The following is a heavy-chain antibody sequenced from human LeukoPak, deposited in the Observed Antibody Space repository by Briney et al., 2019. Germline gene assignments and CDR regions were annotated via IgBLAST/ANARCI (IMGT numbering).Heavy chain of an antibody. D-gene: IGHD3-3*01. CDR2: NYYSGSN. Sequence: PPETLSLTCPVSGCSISSYYWSWLRQPPAKGLEWIGYNYYSGSNNYKPSLKSRVTISVDTSKNQFSLKLSSVTAADTAVYYCASSYYDGWSGHYYFDYWGQGTLVTVSS. J-gene: IGHJ4*02. V-gene: IGHV4-59*01. CDR3: ASSYYDGWSGHYYFDY. CDR1: GCSISSYY.